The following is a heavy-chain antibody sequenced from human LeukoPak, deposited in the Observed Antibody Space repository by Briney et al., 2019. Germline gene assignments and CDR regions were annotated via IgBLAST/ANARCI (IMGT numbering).Heavy chain of an antibody. D-gene: IGHD3-9*01. J-gene: IGHJ6*02. CDR2: IKEDGSEM. CDR3: ARDLSGGRGYFGIDV. CDR1: GFIFSNCW. Sequence: GGSLRLSCAASGFIFSNCWMSWVRQAPGKGLEWVANIKEDGSEMYYVDSVKGRFTISRGNAKNSLYLQVNSLRAEDTAVYYCARDLSGGRGYFGIDVWGQGTTVTVSS. V-gene: IGHV3-7*01.